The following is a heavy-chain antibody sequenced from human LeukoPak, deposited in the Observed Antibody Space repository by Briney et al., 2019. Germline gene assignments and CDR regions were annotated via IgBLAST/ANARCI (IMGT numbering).Heavy chain of an antibody. CDR2: IYPGDSDT. V-gene: IGHV5-51*01. CDR3: ARSLNTVTTYYFDY. CDR1: GYSFTNYW. J-gene: IGHJ4*02. Sequence: GEALEISCEGSGYSFTNYWIGWVRQLPGKGLEWMGIIYPGDSDTRYSPSFQGQVTISADKSSSTAYLQWSSLKASDTAMYYCARSLNTVTTYYFDYWGQGTLVTVSS. D-gene: IGHD4-17*01.